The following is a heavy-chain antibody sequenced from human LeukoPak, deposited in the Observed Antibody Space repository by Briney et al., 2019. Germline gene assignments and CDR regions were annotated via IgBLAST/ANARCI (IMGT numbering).Heavy chain of an antibody. J-gene: IGHJ5*02. CDR3: VKDLMRDRWFGES. CDR1: GFTFSYYG. V-gene: IGHV3-30*02. D-gene: IGHD3-10*01. CDR2: IRYDGNDK. Sequence: GGSLRLSCAASGFTFSYYGMHWVRQAPGKGLEWMAFIRYDGNDKFYADSVKGRFTISRDTSRNTLYLQMNSLRLEDTAIYYCVKDLMRDRWFGESWGQGILVTVSS.